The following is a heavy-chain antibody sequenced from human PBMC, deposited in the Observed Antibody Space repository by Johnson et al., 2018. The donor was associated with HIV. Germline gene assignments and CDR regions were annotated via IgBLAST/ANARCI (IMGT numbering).Heavy chain of an antibody. J-gene: IGHJ3*02. D-gene: IGHD6-6*01. Sequence: VQLVESGGGLVQPGGSLRLSCAASGFTFSSYDMHWVRQATGKGLEWVSAIGTAGDTYYPGSVQGRFTISRENAKNSLSLQMNSLRAGDTAVCYCAREVGSWYSSSSGAFDIWGQGTMVTVSS. CDR2: IGTAGDT. CDR3: AREVGSWYSSSSGAFDI. CDR1: GFTFSSYD. V-gene: IGHV3-13*01.